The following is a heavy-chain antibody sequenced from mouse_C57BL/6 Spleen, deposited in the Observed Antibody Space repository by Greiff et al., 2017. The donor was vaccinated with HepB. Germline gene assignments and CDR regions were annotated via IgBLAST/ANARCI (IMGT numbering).Heavy chain of an antibody. Sequence: VQLQQPGAELVKPGASVKLSCKASGYTFTSYWMHWVKQRPGQGLEWIGMIHPNSGSTNYNEKFKSKATLTVDKSSSTAYMQLSSLTSEDSAVYYCARWDSNDYAIDYWGQGTSVTVSS. D-gene: IGHD2-5*01. V-gene: IGHV1-64*01. CDR3: ARWDSNDYAIDY. J-gene: IGHJ4*01. CDR1: GYTFTSYW. CDR2: IHPNSGST.